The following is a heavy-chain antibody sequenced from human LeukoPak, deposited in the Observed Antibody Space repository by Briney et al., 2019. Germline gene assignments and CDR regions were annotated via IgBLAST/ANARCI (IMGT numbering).Heavy chain of an antibody. CDR2: IYYSGKT. V-gene: IGHV4-39*07. J-gene: IGHJ3*02. Sequence: TSETLSLTCTVSGGSISTSSYHWGWFRQPPGKAPECIGTIYYSGKTYYNPSLNSRVTISIHTSKTEFSLKLSSVTAADRAVYYCARSGPPAGRPDAFDIWGQGTMATVSS. CDR3: ARSGPPAGRPDAFDI. D-gene: IGHD2-2*01. CDR1: GGSISTSSYH.